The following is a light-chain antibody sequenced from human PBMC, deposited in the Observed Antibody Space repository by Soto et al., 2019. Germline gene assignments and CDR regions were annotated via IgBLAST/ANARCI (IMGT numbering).Light chain of an antibody. CDR3: QQYDNLPPFT. CDR1: QSLLHSNGYNY. J-gene: IGKJ5*01. CDR2: DAS. V-gene: IGKV1-33*01. Sequence: MTQSPLSLPVTPGEPSSISCRSSQSLLHSNGYNYLDWYQQKPGKAPKLLIYDASNLETGVPSRFSGSGSGTDFTFTISSLQPEDIATYYCQQYDNLPPFTFGQGTRLEIK.